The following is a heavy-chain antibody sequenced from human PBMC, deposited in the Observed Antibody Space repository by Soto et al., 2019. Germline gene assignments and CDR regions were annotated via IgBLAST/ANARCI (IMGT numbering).Heavy chain of an antibody. D-gene: IGHD3-16*01. V-gene: IGHV3-21*01. CDR3: ARATSGASKIRFTEQPHYGMDV. CDR1: GFTFRIYS. J-gene: IGHJ6*02. CDR2: ISSSSSYI. Sequence: SPSLASAASGFTFRIYSMNWVRQTPGKGLEWVSSISSSSSYIYYADSVKGRFTISRDNAKNSLYLQMNSLRAEDTAVYYCARATSGASKIRFTEQPHYGMDVWGQGTTVTVSS.